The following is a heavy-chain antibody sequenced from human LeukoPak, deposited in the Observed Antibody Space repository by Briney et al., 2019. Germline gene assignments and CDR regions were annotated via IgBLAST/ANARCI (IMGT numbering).Heavy chain of an antibody. V-gene: IGHV4-39*07. D-gene: IGHD3-10*01. Sequence: SETLSLTCTVSGGSISSRSYYWGWIRQPPGKGLEWIGEINHSGSTNYNPSLKSRVTISVDTSKNQFSLKLSSVTAADTAVYYCARGKGSGSYYYWFDPWGQGTLVTVSS. CDR2: INHSGST. J-gene: IGHJ5*02. CDR3: ARGKGSGSYYYWFDP. CDR1: GGSISSRSYY.